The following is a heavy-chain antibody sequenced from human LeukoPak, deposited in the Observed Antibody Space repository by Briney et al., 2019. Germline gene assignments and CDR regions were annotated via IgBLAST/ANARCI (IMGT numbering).Heavy chain of an antibody. CDR1: GGSISSYY. D-gene: IGHD6-6*01. CDR3: ARDSREGAARFDY. V-gene: IGHV4-59*06. J-gene: IGHJ4*02. Sequence: SETLSLTCTVSGGSISSYYWSWIRQPPGKGLEWIGYIYYSGSTYYNPSLKGRVTISVDTSKNQFSLKLSSVTAADTAVYYCARDSREGAARFDYWGQGTLVTVSS. CDR2: IYYSGST.